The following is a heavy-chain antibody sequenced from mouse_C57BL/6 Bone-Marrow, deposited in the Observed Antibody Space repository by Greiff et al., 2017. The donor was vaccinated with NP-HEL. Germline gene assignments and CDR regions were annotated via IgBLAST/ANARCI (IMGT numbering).Heavy chain of an antibody. Sequence: VKLQQSGAELARPGASVKLSCKASGYTFTSYGISWVKQRTGQGLEWIGEIYPRSGNTYYNEKFKGKATLTADKSSSTAYMELRSLTSEDSAVYFCARDYYGSSSSYWYFDVWGTGTTVTVSS. D-gene: IGHD1-1*01. J-gene: IGHJ1*03. V-gene: IGHV1-81*01. CDR3: ARDYYGSSSSYWYFDV. CDR2: IYPRSGNT. CDR1: GYTFTSYG.